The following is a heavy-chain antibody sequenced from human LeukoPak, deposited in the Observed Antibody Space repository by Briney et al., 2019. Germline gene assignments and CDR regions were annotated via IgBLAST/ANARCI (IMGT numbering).Heavy chain of an antibody. CDR2: ISGSGGST. D-gene: IGHD3-16*02. J-gene: IGHJ4*02. CDR3: AKGGVIAPFDY. Sequence: PGGSLRLSCAASGFTFSGYGMSWVRQAPGKGLEWVSAISGSGGSTYYADSVEGRFTISRDNSKNTLYLQMNSLRAEDTAVYYCAKGGVIAPFDYWGQGTLVTVSS. V-gene: IGHV3-23*01. CDR1: GFTFSGYG.